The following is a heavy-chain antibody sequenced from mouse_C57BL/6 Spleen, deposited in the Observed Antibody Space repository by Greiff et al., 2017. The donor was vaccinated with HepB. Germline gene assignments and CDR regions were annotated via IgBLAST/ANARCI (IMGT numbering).Heavy chain of an antibody. CDR3: ARSELGPAWFAY. CDR2: IYPRSGNT. J-gene: IGHJ3*01. V-gene: IGHV1-81*01. CDR1: GYTFTSYG. Sequence: VHLVESGAELARPGASVKLSCKASGYTFTSYGISWVKQRTGQGLEWIGEIYPRSGNTYYNEKFKGKATLTADKSSSTAYMELRSLTSEDSAVYFCARSELGPAWFAYWGQGTLVTVSA. D-gene: IGHD4-1*01.